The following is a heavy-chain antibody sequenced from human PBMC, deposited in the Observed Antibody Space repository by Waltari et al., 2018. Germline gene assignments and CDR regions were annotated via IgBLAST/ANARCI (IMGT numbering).Heavy chain of an antibody. V-gene: IGHV1-2*06. Sequence: QVPLVQSGAEVKKPGAPVRVSCTLSGHTFTGHPMHWVRQAPGQRLEWMGRMSPNSGDSTFSQKLQGRLTLTRDTAISTAYMELNNLTPDDTAVYYCARFGAENWGQGTLVTVSS. D-gene: IGHD3-16*01. CDR3: ARFGAEN. CDR1: GHTFTGHP. J-gene: IGHJ4*02. CDR2: MSPNSGDS.